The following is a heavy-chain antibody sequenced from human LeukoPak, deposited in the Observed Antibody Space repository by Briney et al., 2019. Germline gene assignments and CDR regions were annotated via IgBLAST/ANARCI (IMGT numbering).Heavy chain of an antibody. CDR1: GFIFSSYG. J-gene: IGHJ6*03. Sequence: PGGSLRLSCAASGFIFSSYGMYWVRQAPGKGLEWVAFIRHDESNKYYADSVKGRFTISRDNAKNSLYLQMNSLRAEDTAVYYCARDYAGYYYYMDVWGKGTTVTVSS. CDR3: ARDYAGYYYYMDV. CDR2: IRHDESNK. D-gene: IGHD3-16*01. V-gene: IGHV3-30*02.